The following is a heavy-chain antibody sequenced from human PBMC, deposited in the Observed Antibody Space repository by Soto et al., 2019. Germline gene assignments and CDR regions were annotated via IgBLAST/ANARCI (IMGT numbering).Heavy chain of an antibody. CDR2: IYWDDDK. J-gene: IGHJ4*02. Sequence: QITLKESGPTLVKPTQTLTLTCTFSGFSLSTTEEGVGWIRQPPGKAPEWLALIYWDDDKRYSPSLKTRLTITQDTSKNQVVLTVTNVEPVDTATYYCAHGSCFGADCYPNPYFDFWGQGILVTVSS. CDR1: GFSLSTTEEG. V-gene: IGHV2-5*02. D-gene: IGHD2-21*02. CDR3: AHGSCFGADCYPNPYFDF.